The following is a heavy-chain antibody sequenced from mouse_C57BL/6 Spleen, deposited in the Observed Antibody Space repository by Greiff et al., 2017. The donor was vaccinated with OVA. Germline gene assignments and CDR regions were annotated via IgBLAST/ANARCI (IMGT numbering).Heavy chain of an antibody. CDR3: ARRGDSPYWYFDV. CDR2: IHPNSGST. CDR1: GYTFTSYW. Sequence: QVQLQQPGAELVKPGASVKLSCKASGYTFTSYWMHWVKQRPGQGLEWIGMIHPNSGSTNYNEKFKSKATLTVDKSSSTAYMQLSSLTSEDSAVYYCARRGDSPYWYFDVWGTGTTVTVSS. J-gene: IGHJ1*03. D-gene: IGHD2-12*01. V-gene: IGHV1-64*01.